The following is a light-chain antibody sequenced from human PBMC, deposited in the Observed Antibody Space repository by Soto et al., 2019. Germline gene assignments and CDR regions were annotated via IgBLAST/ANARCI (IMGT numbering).Light chain of an antibody. J-gene: IGLJ3*02. CDR1: SSNIGARFD. V-gene: IGLV1-40*01. Sequence: QSVLTQPPSVSGAPGQRVTISCTGSSSNIGARFDVNWYQQLPGAAPKLLMFDNNNRPSGVPDRFSGSKSGTSASLAITGLRAEDEADYYCQSYDKLNAWVFGGGTKVTVL. CDR2: DNN. CDR3: QSYDKLNAWV.